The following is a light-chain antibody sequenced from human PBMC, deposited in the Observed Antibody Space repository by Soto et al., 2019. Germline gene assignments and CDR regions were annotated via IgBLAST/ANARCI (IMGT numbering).Light chain of an antibody. CDR2: DVN. Sequence: QSALTQPPSVSGSPGQSVTISCTGTTRDVGNYNYVSWYQQHPGKAPKVIIYDVNKRPSGVPDRFSGSKSGNTASLTISGLPADDEADYFCCSFAGRYTLGFGGGTKLTVL. CDR1: TRDVGNYNY. CDR3: CSFAGRYTLG. J-gene: IGLJ3*02. V-gene: IGLV2-11*01.